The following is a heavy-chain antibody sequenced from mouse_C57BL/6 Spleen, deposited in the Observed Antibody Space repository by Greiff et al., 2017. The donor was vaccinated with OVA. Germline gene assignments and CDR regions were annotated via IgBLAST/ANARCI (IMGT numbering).Heavy chain of an antibody. Sequence: EVQLQQSGTVLARPGASVKMSCKTSGYTFTSYWMHWVKQRPGQGLEWIGAIYPGNSDTSYNQKFKGKAKLTAVTSASTAYMELSSLTNEDSAVYYCTRGRYGNPLAMDYWGQGTSVTVSS. J-gene: IGHJ4*01. V-gene: IGHV1-5*01. CDR3: TRGRYGNPLAMDY. D-gene: IGHD2-1*01. CDR1: GYTFTSYW. CDR2: IYPGNSDT.